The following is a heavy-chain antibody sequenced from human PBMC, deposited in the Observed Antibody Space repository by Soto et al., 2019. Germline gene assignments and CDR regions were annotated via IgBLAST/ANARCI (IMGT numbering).Heavy chain of an antibody. CDR3: ARSKSIVGAAYYFDY. Sequence: ASVKVSCKASGYTFTSYGISWVRQAPGQGLEWMGWISAYSGNTNYAQKLQGRVTMTTDTSTSTAYMELRSLRSDDTAVYYCARSKSIVGAAYYFDYWGQGTLVTVSS. J-gene: IGHJ4*02. V-gene: IGHV1-18*01. D-gene: IGHD1-26*01. CDR2: ISAYSGNT. CDR1: GYTFTSYG.